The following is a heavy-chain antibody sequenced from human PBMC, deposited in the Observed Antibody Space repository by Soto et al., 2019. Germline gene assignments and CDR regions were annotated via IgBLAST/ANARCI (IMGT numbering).Heavy chain of an antibody. CDR1: GYTFTSYA. V-gene: IGHV1-3*01. CDR3: ARLGSYAFYYYGMDV. J-gene: IGHJ6*02. Sequence: AAVKVSCKASGYTFTSYATHWVRQAPGQRLEWMGWINAGNGNTKYSQKFQGRVTITRDTSASTAYMELSSLRSEDTAVYYCARLGSYAFYYYGMDVWGQGTTVTVSS. D-gene: IGHD1-26*01. CDR2: INAGNGNT.